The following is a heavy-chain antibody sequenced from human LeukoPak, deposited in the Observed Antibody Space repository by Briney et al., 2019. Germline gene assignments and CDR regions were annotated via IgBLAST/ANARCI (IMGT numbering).Heavy chain of an antibody. CDR2: IKQDGSEK. CDR3: ARDSAGNDY. D-gene: IGHD6-13*01. Sequence: GGSLRLSCGASGFTFSSYWMSWVRQAPGKGLEWVANIKQDGSEKYYVDSVKGRFTISRDNAKNSLYLQMNGLRAEDTAMYYCARDSAGNDYWGQGTLVTVSS. CDR1: GFTFSSYW. J-gene: IGHJ4*02. V-gene: IGHV3-7*01.